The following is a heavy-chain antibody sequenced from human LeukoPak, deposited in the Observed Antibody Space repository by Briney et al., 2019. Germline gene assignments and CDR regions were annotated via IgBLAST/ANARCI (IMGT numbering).Heavy chain of an antibody. Sequence: SGTLSLTCTASGDSINSLDLWSWVRQPPGKGLEWIGEMYLSGTTHSNPSVKSRVTISIDKSKNQFFLNLSSVTAADTAVYYCAGLVGRYSSGLYYYYFDYWGQGTQVTVSS. V-gene: IGHV4-4*02. CDR3: AGLVGRYSSGLYYYYFDY. D-gene: IGHD3-22*01. CDR1: GDSINSLDL. J-gene: IGHJ4*02. CDR2: MYLSGTT.